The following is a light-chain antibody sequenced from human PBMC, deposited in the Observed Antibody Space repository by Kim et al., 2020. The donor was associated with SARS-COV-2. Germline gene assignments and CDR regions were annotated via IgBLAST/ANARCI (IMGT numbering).Light chain of an antibody. V-gene: IGLV2-14*03. J-gene: IGLJ1*01. CDR2: DVT. CDR3: GSYTRNSTYV. CDR1: YDF. Sequence: YDFVSWYQQHPGKAPKLIIYDVTKRPAGVSHRFSGSKSDYTASLTISGLQAEDEADYYCGSYTRNSTYVFGAGTKVTVL.